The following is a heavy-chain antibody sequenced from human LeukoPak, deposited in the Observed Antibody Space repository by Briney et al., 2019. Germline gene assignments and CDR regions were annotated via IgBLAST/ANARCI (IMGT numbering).Heavy chain of an antibody. CDR1: GGSISGTSYC. Sequence: SETLSLTCSVSGGSISGTSYCWGWIRQPPGKGPEWIGSHFHTGRIYHNPSLNSRVTISVDTSKNQFSLKLSSVTDADTAVYYCARDGSDNWGLFDNWGRGTLVTVSS. J-gene: IGHJ4*02. CDR2: HFHTGRI. V-gene: IGHV4-39*07. CDR3: ARDGSDNWGLFDN. D-gene: IGHD1-1*01.